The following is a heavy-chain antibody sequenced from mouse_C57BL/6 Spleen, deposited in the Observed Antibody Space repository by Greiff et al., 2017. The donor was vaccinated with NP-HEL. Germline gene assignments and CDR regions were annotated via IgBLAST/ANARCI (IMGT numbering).Heavy chain of an antibody. D-gene: IGHD2-4*01. CDR3: ARHEEDYDYEGDWFAY. CDR1: GYTFTEYT. Sequence: QVQLQQSGAELVKPGASVKLSCKASGYTFTEYTIHWVKQRSGQGLEWIGWFYPGSGSIKYNEKFKDKATLTADKSSSTVYMELSRLTSEDSAVYVCARHEEDYDYEGDWFAYWGQGTLVTVSA. J-gene: IGHJ3*01. V-gene: IGHV1-62-2*01. CDR2: FYPGSGSI.